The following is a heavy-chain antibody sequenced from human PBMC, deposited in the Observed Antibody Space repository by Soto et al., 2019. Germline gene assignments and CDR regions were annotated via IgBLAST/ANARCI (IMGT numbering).Heavy chain of an antibody. CDR3: ARGGGYDFFDY. J-gene: IGHJ4*02. D-gene: IGHD5-12*01. CDR1: GFIISGYA. V-gene: IGHV3-30-3*01. Sequence: QVQLVESGGGVVQPGRSLRLSCAASGFIISGYAMHWVRQAPGKGLEWVALISYDGTYKYYADSVKGRFTMSRDKSKNTLYQQMNSLRAEDTAVFYCARGGGYDFFDYWGQGTLVTVSS. CDR2: ISYDGTYK.